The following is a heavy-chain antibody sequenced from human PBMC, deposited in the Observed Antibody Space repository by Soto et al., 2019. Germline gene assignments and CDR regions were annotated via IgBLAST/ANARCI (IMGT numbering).Heavy chain of an antibody. CDR1: GGSFSGYY. J-gene: IGHJ4*02. Sequence: QVQLQQWGAGLLKPSETLSLTCAVYGGSFSGYYWSWIRQPPGKGLEWIGESNHVGSTNYHPSLTSRVTLSVVPSKDRFSTRLSSVTAAATALYYCARVLIAGVTTDWGQGTLVIVSS. CDR2: SNHVGST. V-gene: IGHV4-34*01. CDR3: ARVLIAGVTTD. D-gene: IGHD5-18*01.